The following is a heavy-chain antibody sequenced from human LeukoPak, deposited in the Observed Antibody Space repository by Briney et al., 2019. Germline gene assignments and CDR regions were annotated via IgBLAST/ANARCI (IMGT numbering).Heavy chain of an antibody. V-gene: IGHV4-34*01. CDR3: ARGYNWNDGAFDP. CDR1: GGSLSGYY. D-gene: IGHD1-20*01. Sequence: PSETLSLTCAVYGGSLSGYYWSWIRQPPGKGLEWIGEINHSGSTNYNPSLKSRVTISVDTSKNQFSLKLSSVTAADTAIYYCARGYNWNDGAFDPWGQGALVTVSS. J-gene: IGHJ5*02. CDR2: INHSGST.